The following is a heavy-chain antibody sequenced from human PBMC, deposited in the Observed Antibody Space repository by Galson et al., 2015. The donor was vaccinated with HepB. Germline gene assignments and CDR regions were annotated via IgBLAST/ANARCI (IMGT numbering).Heavy chain of an antibody. J-gene: IGHJ4*02. V-gene: IGHV5-10-1*01. CDR2: IDPSDSYT. Sequence: QSGAEVKKPGESLRISCKGSGYSFTSYWISWVRQMPGKGLEWMGRIDPSDSYTNYSPSFQGHVTISADKSISTAYLQWSSLKASDTAMYYCARIGHQLLASYTAMVNDYWGQGTLVTVSS. CDR1: GYSFTSYW. D-gene: IGHD5-18*01. CDR3: ARIGHQLLASYTAMVNDY.